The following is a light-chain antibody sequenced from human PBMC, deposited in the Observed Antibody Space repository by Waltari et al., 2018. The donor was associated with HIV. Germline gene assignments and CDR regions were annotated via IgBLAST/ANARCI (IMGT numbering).Light chain of an antibody. CDR3: QQTYRLPQT. J-gene: IGKJ5*01. Sequence: IQMTHSPSSLSAPVRPRATITCRSCQTFNGTLNSDQQIPGKAPKLLIFGASTLQTGVPARFSGSGSGTHFTLTVTSLQPEDFATYFCQQTYRLPQTFGQGTRVDIK. V-gene: IGKV1-39*01. CDR1: QTFNGT. CDR2: GAS.